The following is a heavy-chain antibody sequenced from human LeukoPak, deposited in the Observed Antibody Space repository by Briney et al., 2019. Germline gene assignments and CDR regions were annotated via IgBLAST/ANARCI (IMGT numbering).Heavy chain of an antibody. CDR2: IWYDGSNK. Sequence: GGSLRLSSAPSVFTFSSYGMHCVPDAPSKGLEWVAVIWYDGSNKYYADYVKGRFTISRDNSKNTLYLQMYSLRAEDTAVYYCPREHGSAYYFDYWGQGTLVTVSS. V-gene: IGHV3-33*01. D-gene: IGHD3-10*01. CDR3: PREHGSAYYFDY. CDR1: VFTFSSYG. J-gene: IGHJ4*02.